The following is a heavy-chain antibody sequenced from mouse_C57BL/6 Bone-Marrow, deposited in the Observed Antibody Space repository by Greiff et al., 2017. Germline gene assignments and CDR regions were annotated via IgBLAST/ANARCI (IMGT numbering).Heavy chain of an antibody. CDR3: ARGGFYYGSSYWYFDV. J-gene: IGHJ1*03. CDR2: INPGSGGT. CDR1: GYAFTNYL. Sequence: VQLQQSGAELVRPGTSVKVSCKASGYAFTNYLIEWVKQRPGQGLEWIGVINPGSGGTNYNEKFKGKATLTADKSSSTAYMQLSSLTSEDSAVYFCARGGFYYGSSYWYFDVWGTGTTGTVSS. D-gene: IGHD1-1*01. V-gene: IGHV1-54*01.